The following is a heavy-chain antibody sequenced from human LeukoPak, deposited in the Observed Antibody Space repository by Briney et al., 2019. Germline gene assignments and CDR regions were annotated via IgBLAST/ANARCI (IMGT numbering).Heavy chain of an antibody. CDR2: FYNSGSS. J-gene: IGHJ4*02. CDR1: GGSISDYY. V-gene: IGHV4-59*01. Sequence: SETLSLTCTVSGGSISDYYRGWIRQPPEKGLEWIGYFYNSGSSTYNPSLKSRVTISVDTSKEQFSLKVNSVTAADTAVYYCTGGAWWLIHYWGQGILVTVSS. CDR3: TGGAWWLIHY. D-gene: IGHD2-8*02.